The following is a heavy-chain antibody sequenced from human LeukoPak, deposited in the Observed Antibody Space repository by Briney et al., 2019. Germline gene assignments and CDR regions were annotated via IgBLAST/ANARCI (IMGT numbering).Heavy chain of an antibody. CDR3: ARERLVDLATIFDY. V-gene: IGHV4-59*01. J-gene: IGHJ4*02. Sequence: PSETLSLTCTVSGGSINGYYWTWIRQPPGKGLEWIGYIYYSGSTNYNPSLKSRVTISVDTSKNQFSLKLTSVTAADTAVYYCARERLVDLATIFDYWGQGTLVTVSS. CDR1: GGSINGYY. CDR2: IYYSGST. D-gene: IGHD5-24*01.